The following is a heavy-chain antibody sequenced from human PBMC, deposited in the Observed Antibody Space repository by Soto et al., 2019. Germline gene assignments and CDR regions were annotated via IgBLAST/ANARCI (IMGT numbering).Heavy chain of an antibody. Sequence: EVQLVESGGGLIQPGGSLRLSCAASGFAVSSKYMTWVRQAPGKGLEWVSVIYGGGTTYYADSVKGRFTISRDTSKNTLYIQMNSLRAEDTAVYYCVQSTGWPGFDFWGQGTVVTVSS. J-gene: IGHJ4*02. CDR3: VQSTGWPGFDF. CDR1: GFAVSSKY. CDR2: IYGGGTT. D-gene: IGHD6-19*01. V-gene: IGHV3-53*01.